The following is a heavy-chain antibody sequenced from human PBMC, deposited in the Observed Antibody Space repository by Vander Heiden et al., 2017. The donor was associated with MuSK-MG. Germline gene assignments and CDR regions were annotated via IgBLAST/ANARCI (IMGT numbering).Heavy chain of an antibody. CDR1: GYTVTSYG. J-gene: IGHJ4*02. Sequence: QVQLVQSGAEVKKPGASVKVSCEASGYTVTSYGISWVRQAPGQGLEWMGWISAYNGNTNYAQKLQGRVTMTTDTSTSTAYMELRSLRSDDTAVYYCARTTVGDYVERGFDYWGQGTLVTVSS. V-gene: IGHV1-18*01. CDR3: ARTTVGDYVERGFDY. D-gene: IGHD4-17*01. CDR2: ISAYNGNT.